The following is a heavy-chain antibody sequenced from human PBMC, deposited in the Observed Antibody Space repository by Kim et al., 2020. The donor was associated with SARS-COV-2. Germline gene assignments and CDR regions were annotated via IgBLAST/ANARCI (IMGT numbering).Heavy chain of an antibody. CDR1: GFTFSSYA. D-gene: IGHD3-9*01. CDR3: ARDSKTYYDILTALGAFDI. V-gene: IGHV3-30*04. J-gene: IGHJ3*02. CDR2: ISYDGSNK. Sequence: GGSLRLSCAASGFTFSSYAMHWVRQAPGKGLEWVAVISYDGSNKYYADSVKGRFTISRDNSKNTLYLQMNSLRAEDTAVYYCARDSKTYYDILTALGAFDIWGQGTMVTVSS.